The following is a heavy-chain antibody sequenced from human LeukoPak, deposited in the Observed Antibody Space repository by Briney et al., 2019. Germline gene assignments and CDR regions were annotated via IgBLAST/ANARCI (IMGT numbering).Heavy chain of an antibody. J-gene: IGHJ6*03. CDR3: ARDPYSGGYWNYYYYYMDV. D-gene: IGHD1-26*01. V-gene: IGHV3-30*19. Sequence: GGSLRLSCAASGFTFISYGMHWVRQAPGKGLEWVAVISYDGGYKYYADSVKGRFTISRDNSKNTLSLQMNSLRAEDTSVYYCARDPYSGGYWNYYYYYMDVWGKGTTVTISS. CDR2: ISYDGGYK. CDR1: GFTFISYG.